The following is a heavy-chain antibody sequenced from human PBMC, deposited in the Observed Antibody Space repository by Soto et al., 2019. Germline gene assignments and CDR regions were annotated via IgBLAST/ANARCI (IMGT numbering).Heavy chain of an antibody. CDR2: FDPGEAET. D-gene: IGHD4-17*01. CDR3: TTYHGDYNFDH. J-gene: IGHJ5*02. V-gene: IGHV1-24*01. Sequence: QVQLVQSGAEVKKPGASVKVSCKVSGYTLNEVAMHWVRQAPGKGLEWLGGFDPGEAETIYAQHFQGRVTTTEDTSTDTVYMELSSLRSEDTALYFCTTYHGDYNFDHWGQGTLVTVSS. CDR1: GYTLNEVA.